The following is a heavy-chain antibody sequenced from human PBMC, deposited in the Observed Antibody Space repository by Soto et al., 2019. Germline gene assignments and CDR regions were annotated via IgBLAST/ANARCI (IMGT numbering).Heavy chain of an antibody. CDR1: GYTFTSYY. V-gene: IGHV1-46*01. J-gene: IGHJ5*02. Sequence: ASVKVSCQAAGYTFTSYYMHWVRQAPGQGLEWMGIINPSGGSTSYAQKFQGRVTMTRDTSTSTVYMELRRLRSKDTAVYYCAKVWYYDSSGHNWFDPWGQGTLVTVSS. CDR3: AKVWYYDSSGHNWFDP. D-gene: IGHD3-22*01. CDR2: INPSGGST.